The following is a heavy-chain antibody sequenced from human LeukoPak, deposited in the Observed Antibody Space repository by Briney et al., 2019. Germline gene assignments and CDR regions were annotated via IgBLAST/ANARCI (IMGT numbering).Heavy chain of an antibody. CDR1: GYTFTGYY. Sequence: ASVKVSCKASGYTFTGYYMHWVRQAPGQGLEWMGWINPNSGGTNYAQKFQGRVTMTRDTSISTAYMELSRLRSDDTAVYYCATLVGYYDSSGYYYTPTYFDYWGQGTLVTVSS. D-gene: IGHD3-22*01. CDR3: ATLVGYYDSSGYYYTPTYFDY. CDR2: INPNSGGT. V-gene: IGHV1-2*02. J-gene: IGHJ4*02.